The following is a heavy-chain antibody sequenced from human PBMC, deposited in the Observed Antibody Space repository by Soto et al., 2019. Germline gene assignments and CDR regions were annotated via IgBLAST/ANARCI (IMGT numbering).Heavy chain of an antibody. V-gene: IGHV1-58*01. CDR1: GFTFTSSA. D-gene: IGHD2-8*01. Sequence: SVKVSCKASGFTFTSSAVQWVRQARGQRLEWIGWIVVGSGNTNYAQKFQERVTITRDMSTSTAYMELSSLRSEDTAVYYCAADRGVLMVYANWGQGSLVTVSS. CDR3: AADRGVLMVYAN. J-gene: IGHJ4*02. CDR2: IVVGSGNT.